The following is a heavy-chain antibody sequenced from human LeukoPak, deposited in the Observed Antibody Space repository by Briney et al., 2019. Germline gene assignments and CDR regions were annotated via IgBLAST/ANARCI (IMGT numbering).Heavy chain of an antibody. J-gene: IGHJ6*02. CDR1: GGSISSSSYY. V-gene: IGHV4-39*01. CDR3: ARLNEYGSSSGAAYGMDV. CDR2: IYYSGST. Sequence: PSETLSLTCTVSGGSISSSSYYWGWIRQPPGKGLEWIGSIYYSGSTYYNPSLKSRVTISVDTSKNQFSLKLSSVTAADTAVYYCARLNEYGSSSGAAYGMDVWGQGTTVTVSS. D-gene: IGHD6-6*01.